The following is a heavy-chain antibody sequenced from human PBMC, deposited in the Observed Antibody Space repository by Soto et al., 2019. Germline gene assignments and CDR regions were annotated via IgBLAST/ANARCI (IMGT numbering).Heavy chain of an antibody. Sequence: GGSLRLSCVVSGFSFSDSYMTWFRQIPGKGLEWITSISSGAFTISYAAAVKGRFTISRDDGHNSLFLQMDSLRAEDTALYYRGRDTTRLEQWGQGTLVTVSS. CDR2: ISSGAFTI. J-gene: IGHJ4*02. D-gene: IGHD1-1*01. V-gene: IGHV3-11*01. CDR1: GFSFSDSY. CDR3: GRDTTRLEQ.